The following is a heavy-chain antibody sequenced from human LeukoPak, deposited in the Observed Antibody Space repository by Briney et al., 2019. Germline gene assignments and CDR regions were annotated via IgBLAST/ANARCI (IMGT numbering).Heavy chain of an antibody. V-gene: IGHV3-64*01. CDR2: ISGNGGST. Sequence: PGGSLRLSCAASGFTFNSYAMHWVRQDPGKGLEYVSAISGNGGSTYYANSVKGRFTISRDNSKNTLYLQMGSLRDEDMAVYYCARGPGPTYYYYYYVDGWGKGTTVTVSS. CDR3: ARGPGPTYYYYYYVDG. CDR1: GFTFNSYA. J-gene: IGHJ6*03.